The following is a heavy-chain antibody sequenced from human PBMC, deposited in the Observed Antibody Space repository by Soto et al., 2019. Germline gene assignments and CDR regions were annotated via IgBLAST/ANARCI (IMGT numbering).Heavy chain of an antibody. V-gene: IGHV1-3*01. CDR1: GYTFTSYA. Sequence: QVQLVQSGAEVKKPGASVKVSCKASGYTFTSYAMHWVRQATGQRLEWMGWINAGTGNTKYSQKFPGRVTITRDTAASTADMELSSLRSEDTAVYYCASIAQEFSWFYWGHGPMVTVSA. CDR3: ASIAQEFSWFY. D-gene: IGHD3-10*01. J-gene: IGHJ4*01. CDR2: INAGTGNT.